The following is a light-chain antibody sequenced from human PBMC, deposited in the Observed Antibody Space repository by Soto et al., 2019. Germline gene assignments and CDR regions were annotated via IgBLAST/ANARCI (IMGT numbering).Light chain of an antibody. V-gene: IGKV3-20*01. CDR2: GAS. CDR1: QSVGSNY. CDR3: HQYNSWPRGT. J-gene: IGKJ3*01. Sequence: EIVLTQSPGTLSLSLGERATVSCRASQSVGSNYLAWYQRKPGQAPRLLIYGASSRATGIPDRFSGSGSGTEFTLTISSLQSEDSAVYYCHQYNSWPRGTFGPGTKVEIK.